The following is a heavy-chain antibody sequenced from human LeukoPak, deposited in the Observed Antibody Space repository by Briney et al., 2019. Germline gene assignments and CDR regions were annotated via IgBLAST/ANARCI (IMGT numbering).Heavy chain of an antibody. V-gene: IGHV3-73*01. J-gene: IGHJ6*04. CDR1: GLTFSVSA. CDR2: IKTKADNYAT. D-gene: IGHD6-25*01. Sequence: GGSLKLSCSAPGLTFSVSAIHWVRQAPGKGLEWVGRIKTKADNYATAYAASVKGRFTISRDDSTNPAYLQMNSLKTEDTAVYYCTHPAYYYNVDVWGKGTTVTVSS. CDR3: THPAYYYNVDV.